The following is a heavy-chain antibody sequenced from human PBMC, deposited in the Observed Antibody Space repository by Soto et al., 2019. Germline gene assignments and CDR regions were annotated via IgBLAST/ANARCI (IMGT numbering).Heavy chain of an antibody. D-gene: IGHD6-13*01. CDR1: GGSISSGGYY. Sequence: QVQLQESGPGLVKPSQTLSLTCTVSGGSISSGGYYWSWIRQHPGKGLEWIGYIYYSGSTYYNPSLKSRVTISVDTSKNHSPLQLSSVTAAVTAVYYCARDLQYSRLFYGMDVWGQGNTVTVSS. CDR2: IYYSGST. J-gene: IGHJ6*02. CDR3: ARDLQYSRLFYGMDV. V-gene: IGHV4-31*03.